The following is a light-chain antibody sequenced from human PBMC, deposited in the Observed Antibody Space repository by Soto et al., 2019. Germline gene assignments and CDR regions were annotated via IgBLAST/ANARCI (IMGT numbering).Light chain of an antibody. V-gene: IGKV3-11*01. CDR3: KKRSGWLPLT. J-gene: IGKJ4*01. Sequence: EIVLTQSPATLSLSPGERATLSCRASQSVSSYLAWYQQKPGQAPRLLIYDAFNRATGIPARFSGSGSGTDFTLPISSLEPEDFAVYYCKKRSGWLPLTLGGGTK. CDR2: DAF. CDR1: QSVSSY.